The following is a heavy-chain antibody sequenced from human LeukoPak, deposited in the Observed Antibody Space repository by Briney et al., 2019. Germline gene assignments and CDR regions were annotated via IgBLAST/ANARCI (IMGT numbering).Heavy chain of an antibody. CDR2: INHSGST. CDR3: ARYLRATDAFDI. Sequence: SETLSLTCAVYGGSFSGYYWSWIRQPPGKGLEWIGEINHSGSTNYNPSLKSRVTISVDTSKIQFSLKLSSVTAADTAVYYCARYLRATDAFDIWGQRTMVTVSS. CDR1: GGSFSGYY. J-gene: IGHJ3*02. V-gene: IGHV4-34*01.